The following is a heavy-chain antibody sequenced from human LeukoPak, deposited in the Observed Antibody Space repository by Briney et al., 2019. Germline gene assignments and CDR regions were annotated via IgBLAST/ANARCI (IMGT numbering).Heavy chain of an antibody. D-gene: IGHD3/OR15-3a*01. V-gene: IGHV1-69*13. CDR1: GYTFADFY. CDR3: ARGRGLVIFDY. Sequence: SVKVSCRTSGYTFADFYLHWVRQAPGQGLEWMGGIIPIFGTANYAQKFQGRVTITADESTSTAYMELSSLRSEDTAVYYCARGRGLVIFDYWGQGTLVTVSS. CDR2: IIPIFGTA. J-gene: IGHJ4*02.